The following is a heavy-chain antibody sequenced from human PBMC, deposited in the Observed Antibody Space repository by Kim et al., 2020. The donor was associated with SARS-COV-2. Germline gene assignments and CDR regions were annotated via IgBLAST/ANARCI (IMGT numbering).Heavy chain of an antibody. CDR2: ISGSGGRTTISGSGGRT. V-gene: IGHV3-23*01. CDR1: GFTFSSYA. J-gene: IGHJ6*02. Sequence: GGSLRLSCAASGFTFSSYAMSWVRQAPGKGLEWVSTISGSGGRTTISGSGGRTYYAGSVKGRFTISRDNSRNTLYLQMNSLRAEDTAVYFCAKFQGYYHYYGMDVWGQGTTVTVSS. CDR3: AKFQGYYHYYGMDV.